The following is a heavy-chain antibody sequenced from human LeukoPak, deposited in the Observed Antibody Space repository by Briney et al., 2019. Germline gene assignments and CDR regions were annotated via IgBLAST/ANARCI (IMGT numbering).Heavy chain of an antibody. CDR3: AKDACSSTTCSFDY. CDR1: GFTFDDYA. D-gene: IGHD2-2*01. J-gene: IGHJ4*02. Sequence: GRSLRLPCTASGFTFDDYAMHWVRQAPGKGLEWVSGISWNSGSIDYADSVKGRFTISRDNAKNSLYLQMNSLRAEDTALYYCAKDACSSTTCSFDYWGQGTLVTVSS. CDR2: ISWNSGSI. V-gene: IGHV3-9*01.